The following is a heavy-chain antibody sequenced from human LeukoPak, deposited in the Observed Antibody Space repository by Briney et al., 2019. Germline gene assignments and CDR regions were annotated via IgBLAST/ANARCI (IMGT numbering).Heavy chain of an antibody. CDR1: GYTFTSYA. CDR2: TNADNGNT. CDR3: ARYRRDSIAVAGTFNY. V-gene: IGHV1-3*01. J-gene: IGHJ4*02. D-gene: IGHD6-19*01. Sequence: ASVKVSCKASGYTFTSYALHWVRQPPGQRLEGMGWTNADNGNTKNSQEFQGGATLTRDTSASTAYMQLSRLRSEDTAVYYGARYRRDSIAVAGTFNYWGQGTLVTVSS.